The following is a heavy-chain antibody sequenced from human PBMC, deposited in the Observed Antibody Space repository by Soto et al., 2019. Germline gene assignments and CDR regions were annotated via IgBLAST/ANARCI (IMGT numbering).Heavy chain of an antibody. CDR2: ISSSGSTI. CDR3: ARARGLLVHGDY. Sequence: EVQLVESGGGLVQPGGSLRLSCAASGFTFSSYEMNWVRQAPGQGLEWVSYISSSGSTIYYADSVKGRFTISRDNAKNSLYLQRNSLRAEDTAVYYCARARGLLVHGDYWGQGTLVTVSS. CDR1: GFTFSSYE. D-gene: IGHD2-8*02. J-gene: IGHJ4*02. V-gene: IGHV3-48*03.